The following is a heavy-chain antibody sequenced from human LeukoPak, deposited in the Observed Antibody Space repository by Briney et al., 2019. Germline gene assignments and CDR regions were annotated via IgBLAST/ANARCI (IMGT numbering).Heavy chain of an antibody. D-gene: IGHD3-16*02. CDR2: IYTSGST. Sequence: SETLSLTCTVSGGSISSYYWSWIRQPAGKGLEWIGRIYTSGSTNYNPSLKSRVTMSVDTSKNQFSLKLSSVTAADTAVYYCARISPMITFGGVIDWRQGTLVTVSS. CDR1: GGSISSYY. J-gene: IGHJ4*02. CDR3: ARISPMITFGGVID. V-gene: IGHV4-4*07.